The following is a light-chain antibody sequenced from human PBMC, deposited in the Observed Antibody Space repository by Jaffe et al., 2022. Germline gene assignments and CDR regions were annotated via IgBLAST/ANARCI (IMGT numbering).Light chain of an antibody. CDR3: GTWDTSLSGVV. CDR2: ENN. Sequence: QSVLTQPPSVSAAPGQKVTISCSGSSSNIGNKFVSWYQQFPGTAPKLLIYENNMRPSGIPDRFSGSKSGTSAALGITGLQTGDEADYYCGTWDTSLSGVVFGGGTKLTVL. CDR1: SSNIGNKF. J-gene: IGLJ2*01. V-gene: IGLV1-51*02.